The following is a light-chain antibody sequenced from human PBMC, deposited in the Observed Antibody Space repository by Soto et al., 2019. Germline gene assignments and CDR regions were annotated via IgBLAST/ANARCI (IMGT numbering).Light chain of an antibody. CDR1: QSISSW. CDR3: QQYDSQSYT. V-gene: IGKV1-5*03. Sequence: DLQMTQSPSTLSASVGDRVTITCRASQSISSWLAWYQQKPGKAPKLLIYKASSLESGVPSRFSGSGSGTEFTLTISSLQPDDFATYYCQQYDSQSYTFGQGTKLEIK. CDR2: KAS. J-gene: IGKJ2*01.